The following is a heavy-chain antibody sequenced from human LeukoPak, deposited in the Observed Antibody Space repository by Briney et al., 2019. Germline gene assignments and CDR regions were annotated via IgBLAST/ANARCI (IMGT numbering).Heavy chain of an antibody. CDR3: ARDLHGGNSFTSDWYFDL. CDR2: IFHSGST. V-gene: IGHV4-4*02. J-gene: IGHJ2*01. D-gene: IGHD4-23*01. Sequence: PSVTLSLTCAVSGGSISISSSNWWSWVRQPPGKGLEWIGEIFHSGSTNYNPSLKSRVTISVDKSKNQFSLKLSSLTAADTAVYYCARDLHGGNSFTSDWYFDLWGRGTLVTVSS. CDR1: GGSISISSSNW.